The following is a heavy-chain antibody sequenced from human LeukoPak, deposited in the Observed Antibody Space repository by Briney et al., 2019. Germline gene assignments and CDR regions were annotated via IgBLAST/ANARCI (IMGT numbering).Heavy chain of an antibody. CDR3: ASIVYSGYDSNDY. V-gene: IGHV3-21*01. D-gene: IGHD5-12*01. Sequence: GGSLRLSCAASGFTFSRYTMNWVRQAPGKGLEWVSSISSSSSYIYYADSVKGRFTISRDNAKNSLYLQMNSLRAEDTAVYYCASIVYSGYDSNDYWGQGTLVTVSS. CDR2: ISSSSSYI. J-gene: IGHJ4*02. CDR1: GFTFSRYT.